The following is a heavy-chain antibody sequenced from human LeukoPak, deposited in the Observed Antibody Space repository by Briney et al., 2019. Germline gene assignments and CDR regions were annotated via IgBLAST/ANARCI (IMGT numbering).Heavy chain of an antibody. Sequence: GGSLRLSCAASGFTFSSYGMHCVRQAPGKGLEWVAVIWYDGSNKYYADSVKGRFTISRDNSKNTLYLQMNSLRAEDTAVYYCARDLSSGSYSRDLDYWGQGTLVTVSS. D-gene: IGHD1-26*01. CDR2: IWYDGSNK. CDR1: GFTFSSYG. V-gene: IGHV3-33*01. CDR3: ARDLSSGSYSRDLDY. J-gene: IGHJ4*02.